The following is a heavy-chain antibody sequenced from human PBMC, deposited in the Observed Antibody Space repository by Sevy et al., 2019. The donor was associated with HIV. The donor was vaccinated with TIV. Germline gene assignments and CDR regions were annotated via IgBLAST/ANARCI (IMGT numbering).Heavy chain of an antibody. J-gene: IGHJ5*02. CDR3: AKAHDYSNYWFDP. CDR1: GFTFSSYA. Sequence: GGSLRLSCAASGFTFSSYAMTWVRQAPGKGLEWVSTISGSGGSTYYADSVKGRFTIYRDNSKKTMYLQMNSLRAEDTAVYYCAKAHDYSNYWFDPWGQGTLVTVSS. CDR2: ISGSGGST. V-gene: IGHV3-23*01. D-gene: IGHD4-4*01.